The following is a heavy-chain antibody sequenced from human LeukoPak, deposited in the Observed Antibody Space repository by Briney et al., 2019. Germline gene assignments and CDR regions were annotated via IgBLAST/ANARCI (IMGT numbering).Heavy chain of an antibody. J-gene: IGHJ4*02. CDR1: GGSISSYY. D-gene: IGHD3-22*01. CDR3: ARDRGGYYGAFDI. CDR2: IYYSGST. V-gene: IGHV4-59*01. Sequence: SETLSLTCTVSGGSISSYYWSWIRQPPGKGLEWIGYIYYSGSTNYNPSLKSRVTISVDTSKNQFSLKLSSVTAADTAVYYCARDRGGYYGAFDIWGQGTLVIVST.